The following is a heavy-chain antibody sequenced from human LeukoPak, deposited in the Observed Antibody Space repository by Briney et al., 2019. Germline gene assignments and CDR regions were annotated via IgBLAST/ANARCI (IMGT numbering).Heavy chain of an antibody. D-gene: IGHD2-15*01. CDR3: SLCIPCSGGSCSFY. Sequence: PGGSLRLSCAASGFTFSDYYMSWIRQAPGKGLEWVSYISSSGSTIYYADSVKGRFTISRDNAKNSLYLQMNSLRAEDTAVYYFSLCIPCSGGSCSFYWGQGTLVTVSS. CDR1: GFTFSDYY. V-gene: IGHV3-11*04. J-gene: IGHJ4*02. CDR2: ISSSGSTI.